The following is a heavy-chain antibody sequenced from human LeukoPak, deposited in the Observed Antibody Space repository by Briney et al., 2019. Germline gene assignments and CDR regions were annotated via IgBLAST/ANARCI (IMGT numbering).Heavy chain of an antibody. V-gene: IGHV1-46*01. CDR3: VRELAGGYFDY. CDR2: INPSGGRT. CDR1: GYTFTDYY. J-gene: IGHJ4*02. Sequence: ASVKVSFKASGYTFTDYYIHWVRQAPGQGLEWMGKINPSGGRTVYAQKFQGRVTVTRDTSTSTVYMDLSSLRSEDAAVYYCVRELAGGYFDYWGQGTLVTVSS. D-gene: IGHD4-23*01.